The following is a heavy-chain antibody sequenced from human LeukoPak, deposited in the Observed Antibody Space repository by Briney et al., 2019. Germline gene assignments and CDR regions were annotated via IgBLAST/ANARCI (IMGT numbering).Heavy chain of an antibody. V-gene: IGHV1-8*03. CDR3: ATREKTSPIYNK. Sequence: GASVKVSCKAAEFTFIYDVNWVRQAAGQGLEWMGWMNPNSGATNYTPRFQGRVTFSGSTSIGTAYMELSGLSTEDTGVYYCATREKTSPIYNKWGQGTLVTVSS. CDR1: EFTFIYD. D-gene: IGHD2-2*01. CDR2: MNPNSGAT. J-gene: IGHJ4*02.